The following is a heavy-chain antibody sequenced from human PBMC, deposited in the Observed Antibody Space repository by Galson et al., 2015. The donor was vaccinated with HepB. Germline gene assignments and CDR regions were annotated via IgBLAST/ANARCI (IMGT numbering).Heavy chain of an antibody. CDR3: QIGHYFDS. CDR2: ISSNGKGI. Sequence: SLRLSCAAAGFDFNDRYTSWIRQAPGKGLEWISYISSNGKGIYYADSVKGRFTISRDNAKNLLYLQMNSVRAEDTAVYYCQIGHYFDSWGQGTLVIVSS. D-gene: IGHD2-21*01. V-gene: IGHV3-11*01. CDR1: GFDFNDRY. J-gene: IGHJ4*02.